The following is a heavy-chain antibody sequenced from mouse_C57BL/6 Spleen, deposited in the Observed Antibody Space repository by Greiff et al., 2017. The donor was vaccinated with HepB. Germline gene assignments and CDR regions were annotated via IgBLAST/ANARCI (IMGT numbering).Heavy chain of an antibody. CDR1: GYTFTSYW. D-gene: IGHD4-1*01. Sequence: VQLQQPGAELVKPGASAKLSCKASGYTFTSYWMQWVKQRPGQGLEWIGEIDPSDSYTNYNQKFKGKATLTVDTSSSTAYMQLSSLTSEDSAVYYCARGGANWDDYWGQGTTLTVSS. CDR2: IDPSDSYT. V-gene: IGHV1-50*01. CDR3: ARGGANWDDY. J-gene: IGHJ2*01.